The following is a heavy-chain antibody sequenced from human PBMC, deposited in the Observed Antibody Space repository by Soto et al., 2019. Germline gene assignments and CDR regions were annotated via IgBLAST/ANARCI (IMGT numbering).Heavy chain of an antibody. J-gene: IGHJ4*02. CDR2: IYYSGST. CDR1: GGSISSGGYY. D-gene: IGHD6-6*01. V-gene: IGHV4-31*03. Sequence: SETLSLTCTVSGGSISSGGYYWSWIRQQPGKGLEWIGYIYYSGSTYYNPSLKSRVTISVDTSKNQFSLKLSSVTAADTAVYYCARGGYSSSSPFDYWGQGTLVTVSS. CDR3: ARGGYSSSSPFDY.